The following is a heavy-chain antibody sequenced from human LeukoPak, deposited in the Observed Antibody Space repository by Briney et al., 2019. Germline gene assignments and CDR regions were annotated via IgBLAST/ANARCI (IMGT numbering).Heavy chain of an antibody. D-gene: IGHD3-10*01. Sequence: AGGSLRLSCAASGFTVSSNYMSWVRQAPGKGLEWVSSISSSSSYIYYADSVKGRFTISRDNAKNSLYLQMNSLRAEDTAVYYCASHMYGSSRAWRLNLDYWGQGTLVTVSS. CDR1: GFTVSSNY. CDR3: ASHMYGSSRAWRLNLDY. J-gene: IGHJ4*02. V-gene: IGHV3-21*01. CDR2: ISSSSSYI.